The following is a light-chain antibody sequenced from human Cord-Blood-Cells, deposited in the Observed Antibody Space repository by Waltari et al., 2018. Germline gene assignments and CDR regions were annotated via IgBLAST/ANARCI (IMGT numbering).Light chain of an antibody. CDR1: SSDVGSYNL. V-gene: IGLV2-23*01. CDR3: CSYGV. J-gene: IGLJ1*01. CDR2: EGS. Sequence: QSALTQPASVSGSPGQSITISCTGTSSDVGSYNLVSWYQQHPGKAPKLMIYEGSKRPSGVSNRLSGSKSGNTASLTISGLQAEDEADYYCCSYGVFGTGTKVTVL.